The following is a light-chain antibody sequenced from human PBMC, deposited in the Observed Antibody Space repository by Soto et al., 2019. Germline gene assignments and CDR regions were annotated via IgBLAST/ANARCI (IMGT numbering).Light chain of an antibody. Sequence: EIVLTQSPGTLSLSPGERATLSCRASQSVSSSYLAWYQQKPGQAPRLLIYGASSRATGIPDRFSGSGSRTDFTLTNSRLEPDDFAVYYCQEYGSSPRTFGQGTKVEIK. J-gene: IGKJ1*01. CDR1: QSVSSSY. V-gene: IGKV3-20*01. CDR2: GAS. CDR3: QEYGSSPRT.